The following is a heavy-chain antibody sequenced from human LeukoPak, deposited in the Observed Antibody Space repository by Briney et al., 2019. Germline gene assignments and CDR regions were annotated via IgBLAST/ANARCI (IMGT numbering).Heavy chain of an antibody. Sequence: SETLSLTCSVSGGSISSSSYFWGWIRQPPGKGLEWIGEINHSGSTNYNPSLKSRVTISVDTSKNQFSLKLSSVTAADTAVYYCARAYSYGYDYWGQGTLVTVSS. CDR1: GGSISSSSYF. J-gene: IGHJ4*02. V-gene: IGHV4-39*07. D-gene: IGHD5-18*01. CDR2: INHSGST. CDR3: ARAYSYGYDY.